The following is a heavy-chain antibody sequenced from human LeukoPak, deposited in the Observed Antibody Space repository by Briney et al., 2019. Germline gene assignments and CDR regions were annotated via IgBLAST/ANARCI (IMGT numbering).Heavy chain of an antibody. V-gene: IGHV4-61*02. CDR1: GGSISSGSYY. CDR2: IYTSGST. CDR3: AREPSLWTTVTTSFDY. Sequence: SQTLSFTCTVSGGSISSGSYYWSWIRQPAGKGLEWIGRIYTSGSTNYNPSLKSRVTISVDTSKNQFSLKLSSVTAADTAVYYCAREPSLWTTVTTSFDYWGQGTLVTVSS. J-gene: IGHJ4*02. D-gene: IGHD4-17*01.